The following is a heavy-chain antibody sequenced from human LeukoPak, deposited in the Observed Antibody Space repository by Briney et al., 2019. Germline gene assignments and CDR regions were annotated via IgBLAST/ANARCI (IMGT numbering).Heavy chain of an antibody. CDR2: IRSQTAGGTT. D-gene: IGHD1-14*01. Sequence: PGGSLRLSCAASGFTFSNVWMSWVRQAPGKRLEWVGGIRSQTAGGTTDYAAPVKGRFTISRDDSKSTLFLQMDSLKTEDTALYYSVREPHFDYGGQGTLVTASS. CDR3: VREPHFDY. V-gene: IGHV3-15*01. CDR1: GFTFSNVW. J-gene: IGHJ4*02.